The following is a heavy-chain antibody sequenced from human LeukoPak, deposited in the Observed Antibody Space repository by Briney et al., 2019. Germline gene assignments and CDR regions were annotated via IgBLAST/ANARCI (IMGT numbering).Heavy chain of an antibody. J-gene: IGHJ3*02. CDR2: INHSGST. CDR1: GGSICSSSYY. D-gene: IGHD3-22*01. V-gene: IGHV4-39*07. CDR3: AVDYYDSSGYFHDAFDI. Sequence: SETLSLTCTVSGGSICSSSYYWGWIRQPPGKGLEWIGEINHSGSTNYNPSLKSRVTISVDTSKNQFSLKLSSVTAADTAVYYCAVDYYDSSGYFHDAFDIWGQGTMVTVSS.